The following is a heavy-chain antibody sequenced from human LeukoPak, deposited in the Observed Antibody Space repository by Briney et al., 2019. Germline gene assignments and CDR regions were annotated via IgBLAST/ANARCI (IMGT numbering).Heavy chain of an antibody. D-gene: IGHD2-21*02. CDR2: INPSSGGT. CDR1: GYTFTGYS. CDR3: AREASENVMVTAQFDC. J-gene: IGHJ4*02. V-gene: IGHV1-2*06. Sequence: GASVKVSCKASGYTFTGYSMHWVRQARGQGLEWMGRINPSSGGTNYAQKFQGRVTMTRDTSISTAYMELRLGSDDTAVYYCAREASENVMVTAQFDCWGQGTLVTVSS.